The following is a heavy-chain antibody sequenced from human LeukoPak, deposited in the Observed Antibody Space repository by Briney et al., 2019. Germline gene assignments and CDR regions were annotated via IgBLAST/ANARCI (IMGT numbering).Heavy chain of an antibody. Sequence: PGGSLRLSCAASGFTFSSYTMTWVRQAPGKGLEWVSSISSSSSYIYYADSVRGRFTISRDNAKRSLFLQLNSLRAEDTAVYYCVMLFMGSTNWPDYWGQGTLVTVSS. CDR2: ISSSSSYI. CDR1: GFTFSSYT. V-gene: IGHV3-21*01. D-gene: IGHD6-13*01. J-gene: IGHJ4*02. CDR3: VMLFMGSTNWPDY.